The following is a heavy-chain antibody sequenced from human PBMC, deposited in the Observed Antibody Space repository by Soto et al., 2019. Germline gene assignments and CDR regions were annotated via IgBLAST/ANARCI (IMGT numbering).Heavy chain of an antibody. Sequence: QVQLVESGGGVVQPGRSLRLSCAAAGFTFSSHGMHWVRQAPGKGLEWVAVISYDGNTKYYADSVKGRFTISRDNSKNTLDLELNSLRAEATAVYYCAKSRVVSYASYSYATIAGWGPGNTVTVSS. V-gene: IGHV3-30*18. D-gene: IGHD2-15*01. CDR1: GFTFSSHG. J-gene: IGHJ6*02. CDR3: AKSRVVSYASYSYATIAG. CDR2: ISYDGNTK.